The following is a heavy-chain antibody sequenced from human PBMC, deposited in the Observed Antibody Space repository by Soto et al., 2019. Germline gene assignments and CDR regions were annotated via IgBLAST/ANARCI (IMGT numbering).Heavy chain of an antibody. CDR2: IYHSGST. Sequence: SETLSLTCAVSGGSISSSNWWSWVRQPPGKGLEWIGEIYHSGSTNYNPSLKSRVTISVDKSKNQFSLKLSSVTAADTAVYYCARTYYDSSGAFFDYWGQGTRVTVAS. J-gene: IGHJ4*02. CDR1: GGSISSSNW. V-gene: IGHV4-4*02. CDR3: ARTYYDSSGAFFDY. D-gene: IGHD3-22*01.